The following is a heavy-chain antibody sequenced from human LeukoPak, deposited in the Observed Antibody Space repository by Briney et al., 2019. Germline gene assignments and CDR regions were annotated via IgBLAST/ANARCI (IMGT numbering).Heavy chain of an antibody. CDR2: IYYSGST. V-gene: IGHV4-59*12. J-gene: IGHJ4*02. CDR3: AGSGYSGYDLNY. Sequence: PSETLSLTCTVSGRSISSSHWSWIRHPPGKGLEWIGYIYYSGSTNYNPSLKSRVTISVDTSKNQFSLKLGSVTAADTAVYYCAGSGYSGYDLNYWGQGTLVTVSS. CDR1: GRSISSSH. D-gene: IGHD5-12*01.